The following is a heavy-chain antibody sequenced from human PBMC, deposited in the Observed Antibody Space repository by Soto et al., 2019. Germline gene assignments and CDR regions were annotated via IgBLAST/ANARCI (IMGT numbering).Heavy chain of an antibody. V-gene: IGHV3-74*01. CDR1: GFTFSDYW. CDR2: IKGDGTTI. Sequence: EVQLVGSGGGLVQPEGSLRLSCAASGFTFSDYWMHWARQVPGKGLVWVSRIKGDGTTINYADSVKGRFTVSRDNAKNTAYLQMNSLRAEDTAVYYCARGIYLKYGMDVWGQGTTVTVSS. CDR3: ARGIYLKYGMDV. D-gene: IGHD3-3*01. J-gene: IGHJ6*02.